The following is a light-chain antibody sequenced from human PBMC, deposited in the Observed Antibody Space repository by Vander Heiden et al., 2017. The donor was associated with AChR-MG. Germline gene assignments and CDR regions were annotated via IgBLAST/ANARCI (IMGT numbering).Light chain of an antibody. CDR2: DVS. CDR3: SSYTSSSTVV. J-gene: IGLJ2*01. Sequence: QSALTPPAPVSGSPGQSIPTPCTGTSADVGGYTDVTWYQQRPGKAPTLMIYDVSKRPCGVSSRFSGSKSGNTASLTISELQAEDEADYYCSSYTSSSTVVFGGGTKLTVL. V-gene: IGLV2-14*01. CDR1: SADVGGYTD.